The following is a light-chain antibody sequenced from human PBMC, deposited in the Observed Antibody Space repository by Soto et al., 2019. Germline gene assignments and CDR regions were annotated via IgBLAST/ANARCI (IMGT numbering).Light chain of an antibody. V-gene: IGKV1-39*01. CDR1: QSISTY. CDR2: AAS. Sequence: DIQLTQSPSSLSSSVGDSVTIPCRASQSISTYLNWYQQMPGKAPNLLIYAASSLQSGVPSRFSGSGSGTDFTLTISRLEPEDFAVYYCQQYGSSGTFGQGTKV. CDR3: QQYGSSGT. J-gene: IGKJ1*01.